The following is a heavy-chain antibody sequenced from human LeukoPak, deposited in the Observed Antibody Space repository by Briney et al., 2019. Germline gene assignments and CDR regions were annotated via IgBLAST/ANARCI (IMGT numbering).Heavy chain of an antibody. CDR1: GYSISSGYY. J-gene: IGHJ4*02. D-gene: IGHD6-19*01. Sequence: SETLSLTCTVSGYSISSGYYWSWIRQPPGKGLEWIGYIYYSGITYYNLSLRGRFTISVDTSKNQFSLKLSSVTAADTAVYYCARINPPIAVARYYFDYWGQGTLVTVSS. CDR3: ARINPPIAVARYYFDY. V-gene: IGHV4-38-2*02. CDR2: IYYSGIT.